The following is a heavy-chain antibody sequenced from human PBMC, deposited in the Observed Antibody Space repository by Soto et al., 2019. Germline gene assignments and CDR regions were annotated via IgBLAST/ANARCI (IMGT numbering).Heavy chain of an antibody. J-gene: IGHJ5*02. Sequence: ASVKVSCKASGYTFTSYGISWVRQAPGQGPEWMGWISAYNGNTNYAQKLQGRVTMTTDTSTSTAYMELRSLRSDDTAVYYCARDQGIAVAGTNWFDPWGQGTLVTVSS. CDR1: GYTFTSYG. V-gene: IGHV1-18*01. CDR3: ARDQGIAVAGTNWFDP. D-gene: IGHD6-19*01. CDR2: ISAYNGNT.